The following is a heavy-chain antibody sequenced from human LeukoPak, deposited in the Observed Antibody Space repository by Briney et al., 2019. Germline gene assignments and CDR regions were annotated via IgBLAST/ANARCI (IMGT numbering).Heavy chain of an antibody. CDR3: AKDLELDSSGYYLGFDY. CDR2: ISGSGGST. Sequence: GGSLRPSCAASGFTFSSYAMSWVRQAPGKGLEWVSAISGSGGSTYYADSVKGRFTISRDNSKNTLYLQMNSLRAEDTAVYYCAKDLELDSSGYYLGFDYWGQGTLVTVSS. CDR1: GFTFSSYA. J-gene: IGHJ4*02. V-gene: IGHV3-23*01. D-gene: IGHD3-22*01.